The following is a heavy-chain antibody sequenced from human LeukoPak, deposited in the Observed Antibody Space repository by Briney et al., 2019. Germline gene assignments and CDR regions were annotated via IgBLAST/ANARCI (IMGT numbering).Heavy chain of an antibody. CDR1: GYSFTSYW. J-gene: IGHJ6*03. Sequence: GESLKISCQGSGYSFTSYWIGWVRQMPGKGLEWMGIIYPADSDTRYNPSFQGQVTISADISIRTAYLQWSSLRASDTAVYYRARRAFTSSSFSYYYYVDVWGKGTTVTVSS. D-gene: IGHD6-6*01. V-gene: IGHV5-51*01. CDR3: ARRAFTSSSFSYYYYVDV. CDR2: IYPADSDT.